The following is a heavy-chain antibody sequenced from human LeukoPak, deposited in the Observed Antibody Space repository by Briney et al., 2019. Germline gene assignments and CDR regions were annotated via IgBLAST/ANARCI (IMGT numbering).Heavy chain of an antibody. V-gene: IGHV5-51*01. Sequence: GESLNISCKGSGCSFSIYWIGWVRQMPGTGLEWMGIIYPDDSDTRYSPSFQGQVTISADKSISTAFLQWSSLKASDTAMYYCARLDYYGSSYYFDYWGQGTLVTVSS. D-gene: IGHD3-10*01. CDR2: IYPDDSDT. CDR3: ARLDYYGSSYYFDY. CDR1: GCSFSIYW. J-gene: IGHJ4*02.